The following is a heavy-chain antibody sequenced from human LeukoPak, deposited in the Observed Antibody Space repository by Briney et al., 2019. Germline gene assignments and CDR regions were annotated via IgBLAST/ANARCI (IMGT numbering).Heavy chain of an antibody. D-gene: IGHD1-1*01. CDR1: GFTFSTYA. Sequence: PGGSLRLSCAASGFTFSTYAMNWVRQTPGRGLEWVSAISSSGDSTYYADSVKGRFTISRDNSKNTLYLQMNSLRAKDTAVYYCAKVWRGNYYDYWGQGTLVTVSS. V-gene: IGHV3-23*01. CDR3: AKVWRGNYYDY. CDR2: ISSSGDST. J-gene: IGHJ4*02.